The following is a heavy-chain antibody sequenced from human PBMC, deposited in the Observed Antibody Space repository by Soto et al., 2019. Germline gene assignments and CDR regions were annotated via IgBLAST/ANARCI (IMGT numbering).Heavy chain of an antibody. Sequence: SETLSLTCTVSGGSISSYYWSWIRQPPGKGLEWIGYIYYSGSTNYNPSLKSRVTISVDTSKNQFSLKLSSVTAADTAVYYCASNNDFEYSSSSGAFDIWGQGTMVTVSS. V-gene: IGHV4-59*08. J-gene: IGHJ3*02. D-gene: IGHD6-6*01. CDR1: GGSISSYY. CDR3: ASNNDFEYSSSSGAFDI. CDR2: IYYSGST.